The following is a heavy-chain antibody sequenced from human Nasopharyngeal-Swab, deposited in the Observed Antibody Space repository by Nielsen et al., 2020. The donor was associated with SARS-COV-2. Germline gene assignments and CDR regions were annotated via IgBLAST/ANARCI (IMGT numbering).Heavy chain of an antibody. CDR1: GFTFSSYA. CDR2: ISGSGGST. D-gene: IGHD1-26*01. V-gene: IGHV3-23*01. CDR3: AKDWEVGATSYYYYMDV. Sequence: GESLKISCAASGFTFSSYAMSWVRQAPGKGLEWVSAISGSGGSTYYADSVKGWFTISRDNSKNTLYLQMNSLRAEDTAVYYCAKDWEVGATSYYYYMDVWGKGTTVTVSS. J-gene: IGHJ6*03.